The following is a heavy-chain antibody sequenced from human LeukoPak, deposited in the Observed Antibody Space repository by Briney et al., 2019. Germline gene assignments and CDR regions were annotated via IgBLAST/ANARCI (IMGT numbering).Heavy chain of an antibody. D-gene: IGHD6-19*01. J-gene: IGHJ6*02. CDR1: GFTFSSYA. V-gene: IGHV3-74*01. CDR3: ARVQGQWLVRYYYYYYGMDV. CDR2: INSDGSST. Sequence: GGSLSLSCAASGFTFSSYAMSWVRQAPGKGLVWVSRINSDGSSTSYADSVKGRFTISRDNAKNTLYLQMNSLRAEDTAVYYCARVQGQWLVRYYYYYYGMDVWGQGTTVTVSS.